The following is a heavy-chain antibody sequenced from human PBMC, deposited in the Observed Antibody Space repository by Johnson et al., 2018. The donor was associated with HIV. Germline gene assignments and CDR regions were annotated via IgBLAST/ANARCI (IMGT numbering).Heavy chain of an antibody. J-gene: IGHJ3*02. Sequence: VQLLESGGGVVQPGGSLRLSCAASGFTVSSNYMSWVRQAPGKGLEWVSVISCGGSTYYADSVKGRSTVSRDNSENTLYLQLNSLRVDDTAVYYCARDGGGSRGAFDIWGQGTMLTVSS. CDR3: ARDGGGSRGAFDI. D-gene: IGHD3-16*01. V-gene: IGHV3-53*01. CDR1: GFTVSSNY. CDR2: ISCGGST.